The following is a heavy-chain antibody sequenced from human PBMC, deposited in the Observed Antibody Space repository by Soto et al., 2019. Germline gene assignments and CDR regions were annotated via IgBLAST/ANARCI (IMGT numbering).Heavy chain of an antibody. V-gene: IGHV3-33*01. CDR1: GFTFSSYG. CDR2: IWYDGSNK. D-gene: IGHD2-15*01. J-gene: IGHJ4*02. CDR3: AGEPADCRGGSCLAFDY. Sequence: QVQLVESGGGVVQPGRSLRLSCAASGFTFSSYGMHWVRQAPGKGLEWVAVIWYDGSNKYYADSVKGRFTISSDNSQKPLDLQMNSLRAEDTAVYDCAGEPADCRGGSCLAFDYWGQGTLVTVSS.